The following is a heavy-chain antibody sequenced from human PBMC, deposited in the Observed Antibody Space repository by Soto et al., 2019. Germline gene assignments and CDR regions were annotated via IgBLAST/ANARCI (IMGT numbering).Heavy chain of an antibody. D-gene: IGHD3-3*01. V-gene: IGHV4-31*03. CDR2: IYHSGNA. CDR1: GGSISSGGHY. CDR3: ASTGLITIFGVSYQRWFGP. J-gene: IGHJ5*02. Sequence: SETLSLTCTASGGSISSGGHYWSWIRQHPGKGLEWIGYIYHSGNAYYSSSLRSRATISVDTSKNKLSLQLNSVTAADTAVYYCASTGLITIFGVSYQRWFGPWGQGTLVTVSS.